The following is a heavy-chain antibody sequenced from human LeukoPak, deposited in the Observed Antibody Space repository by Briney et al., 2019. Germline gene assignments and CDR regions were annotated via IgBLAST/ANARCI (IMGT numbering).Heavy chain of an antibody. CDR1: GFTFSSCG. CDR3: AKVMKGSERLTMVRGVIIKTAGLYYMDV. D-gene: IGHD3-10*01. Sequence: GGSLRLSCVTSGFTFSSCGMHWVRQAPGKGLEWVSSISASGGSTNYADSVKGRFTISRDNSKNTVYLQMNSLRAEDTAVYYCAKVMKGSERLTMVRGVIIKTAGLYYMDVWGKGTTVTVSS. V-gene: IGHV3-23*01. CDR2: ISASGGST. J-gene: IGHJ6*03.